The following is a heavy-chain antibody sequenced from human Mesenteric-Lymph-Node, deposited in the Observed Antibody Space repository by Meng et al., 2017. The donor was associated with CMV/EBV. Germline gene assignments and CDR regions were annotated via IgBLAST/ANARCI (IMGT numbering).Heavy chain of an antibody. D-gene: IGHD6-13*01. J-gene: IGHJ4*02. CDR2: VYYSGHT. CDR3: ARDSGRARTSSWYYYSDN. Sequence: SETLSLTCSVSGGSISTYFWSWIRQPPGKGLEWIGYVYYSGHTAYNPSLKSRVTMSVDTSKNQFSLSLNSVTAADTAVYFCARDSGRARTSSWYYYSDNWGRGALVTVSS. V-gene: IGHV4-59*01. CDR1: GGSISTYF.